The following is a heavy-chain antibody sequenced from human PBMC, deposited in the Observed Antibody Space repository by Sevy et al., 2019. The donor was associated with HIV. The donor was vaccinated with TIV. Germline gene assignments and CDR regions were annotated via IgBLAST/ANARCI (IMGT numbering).Heavy chain of an antibody. V-gene: IGHV1-24*01. CDR3: ATDLYNDHDWAHYFDS. J-gene: IGHJ4*02. D-gene: IGHD5-12*01. CDR1: GYRLIELS. CDR2: FDPDDGES. Sequence: ASLKVSCKVSGYRLIELSMHWVRQAPGKGLEWMGGFDPDDGESVYAQEFQGRVTMTEDPSTNTAYMELSSLRSEDTAFYYCATDLYNDHDWAHYFDSWGQGTLVTVSS.